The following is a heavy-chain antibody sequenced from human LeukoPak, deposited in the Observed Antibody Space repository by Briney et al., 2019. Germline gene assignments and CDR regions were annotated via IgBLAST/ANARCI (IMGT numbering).Heavy chain of an antibody. Sequence: PGGSLRLSCAASGFTFSSYSMNWVRQAPGKGLEWVSSISSSSSYIYYADSVKGRFTISRDNAKNSLYLQMSSLRAEDTAVYYCTRPRLGYDYLLDYWGQGTLVTVSS. V-gene: IGHV3-21*01. CDR3: TRPRLGYDYLLDY. D-gene: IGHD5-12*01. CDR2: ISSSSSYI. J-gene: IGHJ4*02. CDR1: GFTFSSYS.